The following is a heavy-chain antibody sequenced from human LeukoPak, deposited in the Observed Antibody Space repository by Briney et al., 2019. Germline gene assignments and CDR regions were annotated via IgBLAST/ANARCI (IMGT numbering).Heavy chain of an antibody. CDR2: IKSKTDGGTT. CDR3: TTPHLDYGDYYYYYGMDV. V-gene: IGHV3-15*01. D-gene: IGHD4-17*01. Sequence: GGSLRLSCAASRFTFSNAWMSWVRQAPGKGLEWVGRIKSKTDGGTTDYAAPVKGRFTISRDDSKNTLYLQMNSLKTEDTAVYYCTTPHLDYGDYYYYYGMDVWGQGTTVTVSS. J-gene: IGHJ6*02. CDR1: RFTFSNAW.